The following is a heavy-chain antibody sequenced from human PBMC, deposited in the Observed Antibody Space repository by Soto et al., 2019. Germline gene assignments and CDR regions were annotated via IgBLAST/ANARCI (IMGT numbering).Heavy chain of an antibody. J-gene: IGHJ1*01. Sequence: QLQLQESGPGLVKPSETLSLTCTVSAGSISSSYFWGWIRQSPGKGLEYIGSMYYSGSTYNNPSLESRVTISLDTSKNQFSLKLISVTAANTAVYYCARLYSSSWFPGYFQRWGQGTLVTVSS. CDR3: ARLYSSSWFPGYFQR. V-gene: IGHV4-39*01. D-gene: IGHD6-13*01. CDR1: AGSISSSYF. CDR2: MYYSGST.